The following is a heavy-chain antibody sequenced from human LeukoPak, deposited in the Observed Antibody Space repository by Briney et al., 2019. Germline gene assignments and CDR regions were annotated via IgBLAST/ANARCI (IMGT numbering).Heavy chain of an antibody. Sequence: SETLSLTCTVSGGSISSSSYYWGWIRQPPGKGLEWIGSIYYSGSTYYNPSLKSRVTISVDTSKNQFSLKLSSVTAAATAAYYCARDAPKQWLVLGWFDPWGQGTLVTVSS. J-gene: IGHJ5*02. D-gene: IGHD6-19*01. V-gene: IGHV4-39*07. CDR1: GGSISSSSYY. CDR2: IYYSGST. CDR3: ARDAPKQWLVLGWFDP.